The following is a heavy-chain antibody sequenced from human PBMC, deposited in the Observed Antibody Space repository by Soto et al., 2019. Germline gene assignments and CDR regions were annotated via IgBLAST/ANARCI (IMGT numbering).Heavy chain of an antibody. V-gene: IGHV3-7*01. CDR2: IKQDGSEK. D-gene: IGHD3-3*01. CDR3: ARDPSLGILRFLESYYYMDV. Sequence: GGSLRLSCAASGFTFSSYWMSWVRQAPGKGLEWVANIKQDGSEKYYVDSVKGRFTISRDNAKNSLYLQMNSLRAEDTAVYYCARDPSLGILRFLESYYYMDVWGKGTTVTVSS. J-gene: IGHJ6*03. CDR1: GFTFSSYW.